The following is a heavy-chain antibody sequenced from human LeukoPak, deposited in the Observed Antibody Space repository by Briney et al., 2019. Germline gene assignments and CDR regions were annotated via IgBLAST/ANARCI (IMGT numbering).Heavy chain of an antibody. V-gene: IGHV3-23*01. J-gene: IGHJ4*02. D-gene: IGHD5-12*01. CDR1: GFTFSSYA. CDR2: ISGSGGST. CDR3: AKDHIWATAPHGRGDFDY. Sequence: PGGSLRLSCAASGFTFSSYAMSWVRQAPGKGLEWVSAISGSGGSTYYADSVKGRFTISRDNSKNTLYLQMNSLRAEDTAVYYCAKDHIWATAPHGRGDFDYWGQGTLVTVSS.